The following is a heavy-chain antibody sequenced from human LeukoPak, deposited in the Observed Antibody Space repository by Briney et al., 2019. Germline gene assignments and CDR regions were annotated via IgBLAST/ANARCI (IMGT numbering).Heavy chain of an antibody. D-gene: IGHD1-26*01. CDR1: GFDFSNYG. J-gene: IGHJ4*02. CDR3: AKDYVEDSGSWVPGY. CDR2: IRYDGTNT. Sequence: GGSLRLSYAASGFDFSNYGIYWVRQAPGKGLEWVAFIRYDGTNTYYADSVKGRFTISRDNSKNTLYLQMNSLTAEDTAVFYCAKDYVEDSGSWVPGYWGQGTLVTVSS. V-gene: IGHV3-30*02.